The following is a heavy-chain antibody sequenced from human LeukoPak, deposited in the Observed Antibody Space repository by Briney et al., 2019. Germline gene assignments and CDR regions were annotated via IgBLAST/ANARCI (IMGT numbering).Heavy chain of an antibody. CDR2: INPNSGVT. V-gene: IGHV1-2*06. CDR1: GYTFIDYY. CDR3: ATHINWDYAGILDY. D-gene: IGHD1-7*01. Sequence: ASVKVSCKASGYTFIDYYMHWVRQAPGHGLEWMGRINPNSGVTNYAQKFQGRVTMSRDTSLSTAYMELSRLTPDDTAVYFCATHINWDYAGILDYWGQGALVTVSS. J-gene: IGHJ4*02.